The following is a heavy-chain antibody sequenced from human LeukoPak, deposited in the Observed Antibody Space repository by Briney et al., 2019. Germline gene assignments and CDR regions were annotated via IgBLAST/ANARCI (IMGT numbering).Heavy chain of an antibody. V-gene: IGHV3-21*01. CDR3: ARGGDAGRYWYFDL. CDR1: GFTFSSYN. D-gene: IGHD7-27*01. J-gene: IGHJ2*01. Sequence: GGSLRLSCAASGFTFSSYNMNWARQAPGKGLEWVSSISSNTSYRYYADSVKGRFTISRDNAKDSLYLQMNSLRAEDTAVYYCARGGDAGRYWYFDLWGRGTLVTVSS. CDR2: ISSNTSYR.